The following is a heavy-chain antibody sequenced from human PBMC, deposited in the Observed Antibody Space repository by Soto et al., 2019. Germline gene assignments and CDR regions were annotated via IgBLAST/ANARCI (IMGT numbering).Heavy chain of an antibody. Sequence: VPLVESGGGVVQPGRSLRLSCAASGFTFSDYAMHWVRQAPGKGLEWVAVVSHDGRNTHYADSMQGRFTIPRHSSXXTVSLKMTSLGAEATAVHYCAKGGRQWLVTSDFNYWGQGALVTVSS. CDR1: GFTFSDYA. CDR2: VSHDGRNT. D-gene: IGHD6-19*01. CDR3: AKGGRQWLVTSDFNY. V-gene: IGHV3-30*18. J-gene: IGHJ4*02.